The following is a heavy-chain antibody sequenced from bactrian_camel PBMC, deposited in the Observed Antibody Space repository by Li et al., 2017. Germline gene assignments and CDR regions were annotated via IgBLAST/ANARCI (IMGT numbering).Heavy chain of an antibody. V-gene: IGHV3S1*01. CDR3: AAAGTRASVMGPSTRTCPTDFGY. J-gene: IGHJ6*01. CDR1: GYTGSTYC. CDR2: IYTAGGTT. D-gene: IGHD3*01. Sequence: HVQLVESGGGLVQPGESLRLSCVASGYTGSTYCLGWFRQAPGKGVEWVSAIYTAGGTTYYADFVKGRFTITQDNAVNTMYLQMNNLKATDTGAYYCAAAGTRASVMGPSTRTCPTDFGYWGQGTQVTVS.